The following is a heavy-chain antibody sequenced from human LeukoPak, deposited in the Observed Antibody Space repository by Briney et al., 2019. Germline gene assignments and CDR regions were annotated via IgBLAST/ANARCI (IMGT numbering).Heavy chain of an antibody. CDR2: IRSKAYGGTT. Sequence: PGGSLRLSCTASGFTFGDYAMSWVRQAPGKGLEWVGFIRSKAYGGTTEYAASVKGRFTISRDDSKSIAYLQMNSLKTEDTAVYYCTRFLVVPAAFDYWGQGTLVTVSS. D-gene: IGHD2-2*01. CDR3: TRFLVVPAAFDY. V-gene: IGHV3-49*04. CDR1: GFTFGDYA. J-gene: IGHJ4*02.